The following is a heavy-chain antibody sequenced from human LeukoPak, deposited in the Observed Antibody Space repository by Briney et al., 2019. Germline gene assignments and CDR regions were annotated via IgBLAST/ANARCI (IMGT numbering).Heavy chain of an antibody. CDR2: IYYSGTT. V-gene: IGHV4-59*11. CDR1: GGSLSPLY. D-gene: IGHD2-2*01. Sequence: SETLSLTCTVSGGSLSPLYWSWIRQPPGKGLEFIGYIYYSGTTNYNPSLKSRVTLSVDTSKNQFSLKLSSVTAADTAVYYCARGVVAAKYYFDSWGQGTLVTVSS. CDR3: ARGVVAAKYYFDS. J-gene: IGHJ4*02.